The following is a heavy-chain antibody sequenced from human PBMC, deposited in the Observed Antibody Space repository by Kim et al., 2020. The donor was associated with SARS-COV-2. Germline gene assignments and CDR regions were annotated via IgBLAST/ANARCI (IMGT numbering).Heavy chain of an antibody. CDR2: IYYSGST. V-gene: IGHV4-39*01. D-gene: IGHD3-9*01. CDR3: ARTGYVNWFDP. J-gene: IGHJ5*02. CDR1: GGSISSSSYY. Sequence: SETLSLTCTVSGGSISSSSYYWGWIRQPPGKGLEWIGSIYYSGSTYYNPSLKSRVTISVDTSKNQFSLKLSSVTAADTAVYYCARTGYVNWFDPWGQGTLVTVSS.